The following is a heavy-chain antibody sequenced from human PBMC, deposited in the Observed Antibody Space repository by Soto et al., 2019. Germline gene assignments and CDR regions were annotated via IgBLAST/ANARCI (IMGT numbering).Heavy chain of an antibody. CDR1: GFTFSSYA. V-gene: IGHV3-30-3*01. D-gene: IGHD3-3*01. Sequence: HPGGSLRLSCAASGFTFSSYAMHWVRQAPGKGLEWVAVISYDGSNKYYADSVKGRFTISRDNSKNTLYLQMNSLRAEDTAVYYCARDLGDYDFWSCPLGYHYYYGMDVWGQGTTVTVSS. J-gene: IGHJ6*02. CDR2: ISYDGSNK. CDR3: ARDLGDYDFWSCPLGYHYYYGMDV.